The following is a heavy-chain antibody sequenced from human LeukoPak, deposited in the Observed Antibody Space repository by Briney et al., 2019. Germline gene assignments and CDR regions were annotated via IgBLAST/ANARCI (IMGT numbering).Heavy chain of an antibody. CDR2: ISGSGGST. D-gene: IGHD3-22*01. CDR3: AKGRYYHDNSDAFEI. Sequence: PGGSLRVSCAASGFTFSSYAISWVRQAPGKGLEWVSAISGSGGSTYYTDSVKGRFTISRDNSKSTLYLQMNSLRAEDTAVYQCAKGRYYHDNSDAFEIWGQGTMVTVSS. V-gene: IGHV3-23*01. CDR1: GFTFSSYA. J-gene: IGHJ3*02.